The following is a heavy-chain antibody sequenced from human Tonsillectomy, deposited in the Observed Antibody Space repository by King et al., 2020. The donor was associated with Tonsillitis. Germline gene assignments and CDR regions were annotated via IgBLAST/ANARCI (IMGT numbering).Heavy chain of an antibody. CDR3: ARFIAAAGIDY. Sequence: VQLVESGGGVVQPGRSLRLSCAASGFTFSSYGMHWVRQAPGKGLEWVAVIWYDGSYKYYADSVKGRFTISRDNSKNTLYLQMNSLRAEDTAVYYCARFIAAAGIDYWGQGTLVTVSS. CDR2: IWYDGSYK. J-gene: IGHJ4*02. V-gene: IGHV3-33*01. CDR1: GFTFSSYG. D-gene: IGHD6-13*01.